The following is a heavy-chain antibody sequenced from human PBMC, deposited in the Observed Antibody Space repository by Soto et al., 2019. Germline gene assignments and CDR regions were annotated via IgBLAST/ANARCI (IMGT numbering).Heavy chain of an antibody. Sequence: QVQLVESGGGVVQPGRSLRLSCAASGFTFSSYGMHWVRQAPGKGLEWVAVISYDGSNKYYADSVKGRFTISRDNSKNTLYLQMNGLRAEDTAVYYCAKDVLITIGMDVWGQGTTVTVSS. CDR1: GFTFSSYG. CDR3: AKDVLITIGMDV. V-gene: IGHV3-30*18. J-gene: IGHJ6*02. CDR2: ISYDGSNK. D-gene: IGHD3-3*01.